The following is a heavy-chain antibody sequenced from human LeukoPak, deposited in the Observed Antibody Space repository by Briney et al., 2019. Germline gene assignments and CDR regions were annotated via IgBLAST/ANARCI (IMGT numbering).Heavy chain of an antibody. CDR3: ARLRYYDSSGYRGAFDI. Sequence: PSETLSLTCTVSGGSISSYYWSWIRQPPGKGLEWIGYIYYSGSTNYNPSLKSRVTISVDTSKNQFSLKLSSVTAADTAVYYCARLRYYDSSGYRGAFDIWGQGTMVTVSS. CDR1: GGSISSYY. V-gene: IGHV4-59*08. D-gene: IGHD3-22*01. CDR2: IYYSGST. J-gene: IGHJ3*02.